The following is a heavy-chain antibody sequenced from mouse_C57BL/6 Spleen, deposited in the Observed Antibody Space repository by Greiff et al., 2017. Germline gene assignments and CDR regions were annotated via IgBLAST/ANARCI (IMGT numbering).Heavy chain of an antibody. D-gene: IGHD1-1*01. J-gene: IGHJ3*01. CDR3: ARDWGYYGSRFAY. CDR1: GYTFTSYW. CDR2: INPSNGGT. Sequence: VQLQQPGTELVKPGASVKLSCKASGYTFTSYWMHWVKQRPGQGLEWIGNINPSNGGTNYNEKFKSKATLTVDKSSSTAYMQLSSLTSENSAVYDCARDWGYYGSRFAYWGQGTLVTVSA. V-gene: IGHV1-53*01.